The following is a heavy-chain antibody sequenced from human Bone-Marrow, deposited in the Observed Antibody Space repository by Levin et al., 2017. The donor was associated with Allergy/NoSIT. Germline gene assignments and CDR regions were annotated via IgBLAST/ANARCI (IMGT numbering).Heavy chain of an antibody. CDR2: IYTSGST. CDR3: ARARGYYYDSSGYYYAYYDYGMDV. Sequence: SQTLSLTCTVSGGSISSYYWSWIRQPAGKGLEWIGRIYTSGSTNYNPSLKSRVTMSVDTSKNQFSLKLSSVTAADTAVYYCARARGYYYDSSGYYYAYYDYGMDVWGQGTTVTVSS. CDR1: GGSISSYY. D-gene: IGHD3-22*01. V-gene: IGHV4-4*07. J-gene: IGHJ6*02.